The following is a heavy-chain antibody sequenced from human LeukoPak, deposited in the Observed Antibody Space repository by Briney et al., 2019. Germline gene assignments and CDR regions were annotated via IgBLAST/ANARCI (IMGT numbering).Heavy chain of an antibody. CDR2: IIPIFGTA. Sequence: GASVKVSCKASGGTFSSYAISWVRQAPGQGLEWMGGIIPIFGTANYAQKFQGRVTITADESTSTAYMELSSLRSEDTAVYYRARGEDCGGDCYWPDAFDIWGQGTMVTVSS. V-gene: IGHV1-69*13. CDR1: GGTFSSYA. CDR3: ARGEDCGGDCYWPDAFDI. D-gene: IGHD2-21*02. J-gene: IGHJ3*02.